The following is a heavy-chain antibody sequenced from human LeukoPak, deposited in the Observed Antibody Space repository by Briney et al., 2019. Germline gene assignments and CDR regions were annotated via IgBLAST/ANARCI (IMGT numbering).Heavy chain of an antibody. J-gene: IGHJ5*02. V-gene: IGHV1-69*05. CDR2: IIPIFGTA. D-gene: IGHD1-1*01. CDR3: ARDVEETRGLDP. CDR1: GGTFSSYA. Sequence: SVKVSCKASGGTFSSYAISWVRQAPGQGLEWMGGIIPIFGTANYAQKFQDRVTITTDESTSTAYMELSSLRSEDTAVYYCARDVEETRGLDPWGQGTLVTVSS.